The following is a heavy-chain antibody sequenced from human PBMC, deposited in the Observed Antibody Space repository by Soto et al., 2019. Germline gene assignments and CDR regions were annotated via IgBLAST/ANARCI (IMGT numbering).Heavy chain of an antibody. D-gene: IGHD3-22*01. CDR1: GGTFSSYA. CDR3: ARVPYDSSGYYYVENWFDP. Sequence: ASVXVSCKASGGTFSSYAISWVRQAPGQGLEWMGGIIPIFGTANYAQKFQGRVTITADESTSTAYMELSSLRSEDTAVYYCARVPYDSSGYYYVENWFDPWGQGTLVTVSS. J-gene: IGHJ5*02. V-gene: IGHV1-69*13. CDR2: IIPIFGTA.